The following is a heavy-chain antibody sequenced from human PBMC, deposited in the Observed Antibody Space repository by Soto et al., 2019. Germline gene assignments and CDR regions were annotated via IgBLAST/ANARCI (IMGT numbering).Heavy chain of an antibody. CDR3: ARGGLDVVVVAATPSDY. V-gene: IGHV1-18*01. J-gene: IGHJ4*02. CDR2: ISAYNGNT. D-gene: IGHD2-15*01. Sequence: ASVKVSCKASGYTFTSYGISWVRQAPGQGLEWMGWISAYNGNTNYAQKLQGRVTMTTDTSTSTAYMELRSLRSDDTAVYYCARGGLDVVVVAATPSDYWGQGTLVTVSS. CDR1: GYTFTSYG.